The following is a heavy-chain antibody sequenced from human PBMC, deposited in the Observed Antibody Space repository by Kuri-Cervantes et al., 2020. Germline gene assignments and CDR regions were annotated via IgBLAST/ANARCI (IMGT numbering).Heavy chain of an antibody. CDR3: ARGVVGATGAFDI. Sequence: ASVKVSCKASGYTFTSYGISWVRQAPGQGLEWMGWISAYNGNTNYAQKLQGRVTMTRDTSISTAYMELSGLRSDDTAVYYCARGVVGATGAFDIWGQGTMVTVSS. D-gene: IGHD1-26*01. CDR2: ISAYNGNT. CDR1: GYTFTSYG. J-gene: IGHJ3*02. V-gene: IGHV1-18*01.